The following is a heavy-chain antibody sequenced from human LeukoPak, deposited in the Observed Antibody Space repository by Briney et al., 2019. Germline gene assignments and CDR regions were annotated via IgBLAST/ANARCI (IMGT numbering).Heavy chain of an antibody. Sequence: ASVKVSCKASGYTFTSYGISWVRQSPGQGLEWMGWISAYNGNTNYAQKLQGRVTMTTDTSTSTAYMELRSLRSDDTAVYYCARGGYYDSSGYFELRPFDYWGQGTLVTVSS. CDR3: ARGGYYDSSGYFELRPFDY. D-gene: IGHD3-22*01. V-gene: IGHV1-18*01. J-gene: IGHJ4*02. CDR1: GYTFTSYG. CDR2: ISAYNGNT.